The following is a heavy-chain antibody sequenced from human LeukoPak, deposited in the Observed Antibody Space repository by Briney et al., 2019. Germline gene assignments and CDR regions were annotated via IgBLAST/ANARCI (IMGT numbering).Heavy chain of an antibody. V-gene: IGHV3-48*02. CDR1: GFTLSSYS. CDR2: ISTGSSTT. D-gene: IGHD1-1*01. CDR3: ARANWNDFDY. J-gene: IGHJ4*02. Sequence: GRSLRLSWAPSGFTLSSYSMDWARHAPGGGLEWVASISTGSSTTHYADSVQVRFTISRDNAKNSLYLQMNSLRDEDPAVYYCARANWNDFDYWGQGTLVTVSS.